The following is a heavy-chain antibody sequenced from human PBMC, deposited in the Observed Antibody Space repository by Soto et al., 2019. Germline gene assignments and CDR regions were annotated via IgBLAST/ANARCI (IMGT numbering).Heavy chain of an antibody. J-gene: IGHJ4*02. D-gene: IGHD1-7*01. CDR2: MSVSSSTT. CDR3: ANKQERELPRVIDF. V-gene: IGHV3-23*01. CDR1: GLTFSNYA. Sequence: EVRLLESGGGLVKPGWSLRLSCATSGLTFSNYAMSWVRQAPGGGLEWVSSMSVSSSTTYYADSVRGRFTISRDRSKNTLDLQMSSLRAEDTALYYCANKQERELPRVIDFWGQGTLVTVSS.